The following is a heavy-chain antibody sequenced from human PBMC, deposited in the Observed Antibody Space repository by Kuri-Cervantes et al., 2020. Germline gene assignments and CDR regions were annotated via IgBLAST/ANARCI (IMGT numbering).Heavy chain of an antibody. Sequence: GGSLRLSCEASGFTLSSYWMSWVRQAPGKGLEWVANIKQDGSEKYYVDSVKGRFTISRDNSKNTLYLQMNSLRAEDTAVYYCARETPGSSSSPYFDCWGQGTLVTVSS. V-gene: IGHV3-7*01. D-gene: IGHD6-13*01. J-gene: IGHJ4*02. CDR1: GFTLSSYW. CDR3: ARETPGSSSSPYFDC. CDR2: IKQDGSEK.